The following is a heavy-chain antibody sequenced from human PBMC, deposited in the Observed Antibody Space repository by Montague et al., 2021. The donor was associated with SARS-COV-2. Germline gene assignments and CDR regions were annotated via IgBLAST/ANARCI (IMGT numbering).Heavy chain of an antibody. CDR3: ARGSWHIVVVTAIRDGYYGMDV. J-gene: IGHJ6*02. D-gene: IGHD2-21*02. Sequence: SETLSLTCAVYGGSFSGYSWSWIRQPPGKGLEWIGEINHSGSTNYNPSLKSRVTISVDTSKNQFSLKLSSVTAAATAVYYCARGSWHIVVVTAIRDGYYGMDVWGQGTTVTVSS. V-gene: IGHV4-34*01. CDR2: INHSGST. CDR1: GGSFSGYS.